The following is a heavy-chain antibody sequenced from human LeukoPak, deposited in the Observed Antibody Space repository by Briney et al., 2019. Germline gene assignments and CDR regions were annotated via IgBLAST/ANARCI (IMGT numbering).Heavy chain of an antibody. CDR2: ISYDGSNK. CDR1: GFTFSSYA. Sequence: GRSLRLSCAASGFTFSSYAMHWVRQAPGKGLEWVAVISYDGSNKYYADSVKGRFTISRDNSKNTLYLQMNSLRAEDTAVYYCAKDIADSSGYYYWGYFDYWGQGTLVTVSS. V-gene: IGHV3-30-3*01. J-gene: IGHJ4*02. D-gene: IGHD3-22*01. CDR3: AKDIADSSGYYYWGYFDY.